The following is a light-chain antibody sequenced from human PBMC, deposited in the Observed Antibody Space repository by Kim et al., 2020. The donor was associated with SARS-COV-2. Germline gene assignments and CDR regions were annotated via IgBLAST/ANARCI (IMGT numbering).Light chain of an antibody. V-gene: IGLV2-23*02. CDR2: EVN. CDR3: SSYAGSSTLL. Sequence: QSITISCTGTSSDVGYYNLVSWYQQHPGRAPKLMIYEVNKRPSGVSSRFSGSKSGNTASLTISGLQAEDEADYYCSSYAGSSTLLFGGGTQLTVL. CDR1: SSDVGYYNL. J-gene: IGLJ2*01.